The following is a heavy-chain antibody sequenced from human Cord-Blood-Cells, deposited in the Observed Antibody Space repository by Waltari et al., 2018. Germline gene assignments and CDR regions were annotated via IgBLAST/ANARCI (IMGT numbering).Heavy chain of an antibody. D-gene: IGHD7-27*01. V-gene: IGHV4-34*01. CDR1: GGSFSGYY. CDR3: AGGSQLGIEAFDI. CDR2: INHSGST. Sequence: QVQLQQWGAGLLKPSETLSLTCAVNGGSFSGYYWSWIRQPPGKGLEWIGEINHSGSTNYNPSLKSRVTISVDTSKKQFSLKLRSVTAADMAVYYCAGGSQLGIEAFDIWGQGTMVTVSS. J-gene: IGHJ3*02.